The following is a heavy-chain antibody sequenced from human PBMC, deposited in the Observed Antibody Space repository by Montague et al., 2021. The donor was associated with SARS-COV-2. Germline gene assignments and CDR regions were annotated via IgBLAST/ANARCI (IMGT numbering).Heavy chain of an antibody. D-gene: IGHD3-3*01. CDR1: GFTFSDYF. CDR2: ISPSGGTT. J-gene: IGHJ4*02. V-gene: IGHV3-64*01. CDR3: VRRDRGAYYTLDY. Sequence: SLRLSCAASGFTFSDYFMNWVRQAPGKGLEYVSSISPSGGTTAYANSVKGRFTISRDNSKNTLYLQMGSLRAEDMAVYFCVRRDRGAYYTLDYWGQGTLVTVPS.